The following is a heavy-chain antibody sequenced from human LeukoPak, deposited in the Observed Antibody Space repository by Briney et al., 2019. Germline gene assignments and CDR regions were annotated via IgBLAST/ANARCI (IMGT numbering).Heavy chain of an antibody. V-gene: IGHV4-31*03. CDR1: GGSISSGGYY. CDR3: ARDGGHCNSTACPQPGSFDY. CDR2: IYYSGSA. D-gene: IGHD2/OR15-2a*01. J-gene: IGHJ4*02. Sequence: SETLSLTCTVSGGSISSGGYYWTWIRQHPWKGLEWIGYIYYSGSAYYNPSLKSRVTISVATSKNQFSLKLRSVTAADTAVYYCARDGGHCNSTACPQPGSFDYWGQGILVTVPS.